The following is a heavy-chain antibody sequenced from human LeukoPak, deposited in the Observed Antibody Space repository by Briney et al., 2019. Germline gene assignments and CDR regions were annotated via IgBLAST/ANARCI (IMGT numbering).Heavy chain of an antibody. CDR1: GGSFSGYY. CDR3: ARSNTYGGNAGFDY. V-gene: IGHV4-34*01. J-gene: IGHJ4*02. CDR2: INHSGST. D-gene: IGHD4-23*01. Sequence: SETLSLTCAVYGGSFSGYYWSWIRQPPGKGLEWIGEINHSGSTNYNPSLKSRVTISVDTSKDQFSLKLSSVTAADTAVYYCARSNTYGGNAGFDYWGQGTLVTVSS.